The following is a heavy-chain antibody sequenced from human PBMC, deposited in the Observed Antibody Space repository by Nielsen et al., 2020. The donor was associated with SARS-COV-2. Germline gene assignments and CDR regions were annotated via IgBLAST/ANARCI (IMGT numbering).Heavy chain of an antibody. J-gene: IGHJ5*02. D-gene: IGHD2-15*01. CDR1: EYTFTGYY. CDR3: ARGAVAAHPYNWFDP. V-gene: IGHV1-2*02. CDR2: INPNSGGT. Sequence: ASVKVSCKASEYTFTGYYMHWVRQAPGQGLEWMGWINPNSGGTNYAQKFQGRVTMTRDTSISTAYMELSRLRSDDTAVYYCARGAVAAHPYNWFDPWGQGTLVTVSS.